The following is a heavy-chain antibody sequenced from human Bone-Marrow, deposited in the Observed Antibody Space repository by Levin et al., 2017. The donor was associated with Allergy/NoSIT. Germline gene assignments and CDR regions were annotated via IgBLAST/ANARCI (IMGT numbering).Heavy chain of an antibody. J-gene: IGHJ4*02. Sequence: TSETLSLTCVVYGGSFSGYYWSWIRQPPGKGLEWIGEINHSGSTNYNPSLKSRVTISVDTSKNQFSLQLRSVTAADTAVYYCASQIYSNYVVNWGQGTLVTVSS. D-gene: IGHD4-11*01. V-gene: IGHV4-34*01. CDR3: ASQIYSNYVVN. CDR2: INHSGST. CDR1: GGSFSGYY.